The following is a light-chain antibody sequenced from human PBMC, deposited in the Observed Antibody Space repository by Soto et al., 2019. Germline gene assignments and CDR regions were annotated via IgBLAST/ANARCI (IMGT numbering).Light chain of an antibody. V-gene: IGKV1-5*03. CDR3: QQYNFYPLT. CDR1: QTINSY. CDR2: TAS. J-gene: IGKJ4*01. Sequence: DIQMTQSPSTLSASVGDRVTITCRASQTINSYLAWYQQKPGKAPKLLIYTASTLQSGVPSRVSGRGSGTEFTLTISSLQPDDFATYDCQQYNFYPLTCGGGTKVEIK.